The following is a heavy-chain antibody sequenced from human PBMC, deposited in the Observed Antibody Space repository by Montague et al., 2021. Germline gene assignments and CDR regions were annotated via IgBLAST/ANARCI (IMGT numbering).Heavy chain of an antibody. J-gene: IGHJ4*02. CDR2: IGTSSSFT. CDR1: GFTFNNYL. CDR3: ARVGLTVAAGMIDY. Sequence: SLRLSCAASGFTFNNYLMSWFRQAPGKGLEWVSYIGTSSSFTRYADSVKGRSTISRDNAMNSLYLQMTAVRGEDTAVYYCARVGLTVAAGMIDYWGQGTLVTVSS. V-gene: IGHV3-11*06. D-gene: IGHD6-13*01.